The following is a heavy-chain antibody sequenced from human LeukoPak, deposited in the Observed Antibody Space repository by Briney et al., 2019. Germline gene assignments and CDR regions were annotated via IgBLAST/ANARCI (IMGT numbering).Heavy chain of an antibody. Sequence: SETLSLTCTVSGGSISSSSYYWGWIRQPPGKGLEWIGSIYYSGSTYYNPSLKSRVTISVDTSKNQFSLKLSSVTAADTAVYYCARASYDYVWGSYRPYYFDYWGQGTPVTVSS. CDR2: IYYSGST. D-gene: IGHD3-16*02. CDR1: GGSISSSSYY. J-gene: IGHJ4*02. CDR3: ARASYDYVWGSYRPYYFDY. V-gene: IGHV4-39*07.